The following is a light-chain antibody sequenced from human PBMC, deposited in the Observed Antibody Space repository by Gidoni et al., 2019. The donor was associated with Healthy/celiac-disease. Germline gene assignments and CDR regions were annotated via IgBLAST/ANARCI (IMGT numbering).Light chain of an antibody. CDR1: QNVSSH. V-gene: IGKV3-15*01. J-gene: IGKJ2*01. Sequence: EMVMTQSPATLSVSPGERATLSCRASQNVSSHLAWYQHKPGKAPRLLIYGASTRATGIPARFSGSGSGTEFTLTISRLQSEDFAVYYCQQANNWPPYTFXXXNKLEIK. CDR2: GAS. CDR3: QQANNWPPYT.